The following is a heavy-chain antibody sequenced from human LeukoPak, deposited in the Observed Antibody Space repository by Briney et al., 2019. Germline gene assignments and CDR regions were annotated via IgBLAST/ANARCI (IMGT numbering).Heavy chain of an antibody. CDR3: TTVNVVSTSDF. J-gene: IGHJ4*02. CDR2: IKGKTAGGTT. Sequence: GGSLRLSCAVSGFTLTNARMSWVRLAPGKGLEWVGRIKGKTAGGTTDYAAPVKGRFTISGDDSKNMMYLQMNSLKTEDTAVYYCTTVNVVSTSDFWGQGTLVTVSS. V-gene: IGHV3-15*01. D-gene: IGHD5/OR15-5a*01. CDR1: GFTLTNAR.